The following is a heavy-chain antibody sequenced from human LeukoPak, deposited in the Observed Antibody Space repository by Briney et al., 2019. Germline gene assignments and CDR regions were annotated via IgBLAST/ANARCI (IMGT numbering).Heavy chain of an antibody. D-gene: IGHD3-10*01. CDR2: ISSGSDTI. J-gene: IGHJ3*02. CDR1: GFAFSSYN. Sequence: PGGSLRLSCAASGFAFSSYNMNWVRQAPGKGLEWVSYISSGSDTIFYADSVKGRFTISRDNSRNTLYLQMNSLRAEDTAVYYCATAITEGPDDAFDIWGQGTMVTVSS. CDR3: ATAITEGPDDAFDI. V-gene: IGHV3-48*01.